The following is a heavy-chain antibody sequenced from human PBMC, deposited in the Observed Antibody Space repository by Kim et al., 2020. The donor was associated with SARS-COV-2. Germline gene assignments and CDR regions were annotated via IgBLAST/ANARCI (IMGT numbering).Heavy chain of an antibody. Sequence: ASVKVSCKASGYTFTSYAMHWVRQAPGQRLEWMGWINAGNGNTKYSQKFQGRVTITRDTSASTAYMELSSLRSEDTAVYYCARGWGSSWYWGYWGQGTLVTVSS. J-gene: IGHJ4*02. CDR1: GYTFTSYA. V-gene: IGHV1-3*01. D-gene: IGHD6-13*01. CDR2: INAGNGNT. CDR3: ARGWGSSWYWGY.